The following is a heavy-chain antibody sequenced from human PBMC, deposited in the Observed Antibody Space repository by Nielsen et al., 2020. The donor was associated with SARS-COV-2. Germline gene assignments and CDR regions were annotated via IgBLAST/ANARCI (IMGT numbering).Heavy chain of an antibody. Sequence: WIRQPPGKGLEWVATISGTGGVTLYADSVKGRFTISRDNSKNTLYLQMNSLRAEDTAVYYCANEEYSSSYPLDYWGQGTLVPSPQ. CDR3: ANEEYSSSYPLDY. J-gene: IGHJ4*02. D-gene: IGHD6-6*01. CDR2: ISGTGGVT. V-gene: IGHV3-23*01.